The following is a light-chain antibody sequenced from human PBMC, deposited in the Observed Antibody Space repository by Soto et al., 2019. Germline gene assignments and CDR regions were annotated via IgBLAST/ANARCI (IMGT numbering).Light chain of an antibody. V-gene: IGLV8-61*01. Sequence: QAVVTQEASLSVSPGGTVTLTCGLNSGSVSTSHYPSWYQQTPGQPPRTLILNIESRPSGVPERFSGTIIGRRAALTITGAQSEDESDYYCMLSVGTCVWVFGGGTKLTVL. CDR3: MLSVGTCVWV. CDR2: NIE. J-gene: IGLJ3*02. CDR1: SGSVSTSHY.